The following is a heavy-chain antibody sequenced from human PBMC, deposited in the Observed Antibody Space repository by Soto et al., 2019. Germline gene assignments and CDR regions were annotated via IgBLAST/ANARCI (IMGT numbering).Heavy chain of an antibody. J-gene: IGHJ6*02. CDR2: ISAYNGNT. CDR1: GYTFTSYG. CDR3: ARAASYYDFWSGYYIDYYYYGMDV. D-gene: IGHD3-3*01. Sequence: GASVKVSCKASGYTFTSYGISWVRQAPGQGLEWMGWISAYNGNTNYAQKLQGRVTMTTDTSTSTAYMELRSLRSDDTAVYYCARAASYYDFWSGYYIDYYYYGMDVWGQGTTVTVSS. V-gene: IGHV1-18*01.